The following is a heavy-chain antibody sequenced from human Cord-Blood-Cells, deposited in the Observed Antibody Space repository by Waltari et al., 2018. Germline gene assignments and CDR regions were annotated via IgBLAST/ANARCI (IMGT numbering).Heavy chain of an antibody. V-gene: IGHV3-66*01. CDR1: GFTVSSNY. J-gene: IGHJ4*02. Sequence: EVQLVESGGGLVQPGGSLRLSCAASGFTVSSNYMSWVRQAPGKGLEWVSVIYSGGSTYCAESGKGGFTISRDNSKNTLYLQMNSLRAEDTAVYYCARARGYCSSTSCYPCDYWGQGTLVTVSS. D-gene: IGHD2-2*01. CDR2: IYSGGST. CDR3: ARARGYCSSTSCYPCDY.